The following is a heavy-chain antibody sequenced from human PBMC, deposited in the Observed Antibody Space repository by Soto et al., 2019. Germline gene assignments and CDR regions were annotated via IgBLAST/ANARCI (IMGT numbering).Heavy chain of an antibody. CDR2: IYYSGST. J-gene: IGHJ6*02. Sequence: QVQLQESGPGLVKPSETLSLTCTVSGGSISSYYWSWIRQPPGKGPEWIGYIYYSGSTNYNPSLKSRVTISVDTSKNQFSLKLSSVTAADTAVYYCARGADYYDTRNYGMDVWGQGTTVTVSS. D-gene: IGHD3-22*01. CDR3: ARGADYYDTRNYGMDV. CDR1: GGSISSYY. V-gene: IGHV4-59*01.